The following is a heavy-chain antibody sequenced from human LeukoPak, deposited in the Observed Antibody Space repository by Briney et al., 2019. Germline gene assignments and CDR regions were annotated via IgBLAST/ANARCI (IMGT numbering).Heavy chain of an antibody. D-gene: IGHD6-25*01. CDR2: ISSSGSTI. Sequence: GESLRLSCAASGFTFSDYYMSWIRQAPGKGLEWVSYISSSGSTIYYADSVKGRFTISRDNAKNSLYLQMNSLRAEDTAVYYCARLQRRPGMNGMDVWGQGTTVTVSS. J-gene: IGHJ6*02. CDR1: GFTFSDYY. CDR3: ARLQRRPGMNGMDV. V-gene: IGHV3-11*01.